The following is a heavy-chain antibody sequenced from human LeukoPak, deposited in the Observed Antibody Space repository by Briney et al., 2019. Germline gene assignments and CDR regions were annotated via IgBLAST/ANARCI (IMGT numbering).Heavy chain of an antibody. CDR3: ARAQSATLSYYFDS. V-gene: IGHV3-33*01. Sequence: PARSLRLSCAASGFTFTTYNLRWVRQAPGKGLEWVAFTWSDGSEKFYADSVKGRFIISRDNSKNTLYLQMNGLRVEDTGLYYCARAQSATLSYYFDSWGRGTLVTVSS. CDR1: GFTFTTYN. CDR2: TWSDGSEK. D-gene: IGHD2-15*01. J-gene: IGHJ4*02.